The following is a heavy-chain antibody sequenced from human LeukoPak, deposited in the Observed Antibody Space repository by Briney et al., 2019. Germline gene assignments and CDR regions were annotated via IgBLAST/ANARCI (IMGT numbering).Heavy chain of an antibody. CDR3: ARDGGSTGWVDY. D-gene: IGHD6-19*01. CDR2: IWYDGSQK. V-gene: IGHV3-33*01. J-gene: IGHJ4*02. Sequence: PGRSLRLSCAASGFTFSTYGMHWVRQAPGKGLEWVAVIWYDGSQKYHAGSVKDRFTISRDNSKNMLYLQMNSLRAEDTAVYYCARDGGSTGWVDYWGQGTLVTVSS. CDR1: GFTFSTYG.